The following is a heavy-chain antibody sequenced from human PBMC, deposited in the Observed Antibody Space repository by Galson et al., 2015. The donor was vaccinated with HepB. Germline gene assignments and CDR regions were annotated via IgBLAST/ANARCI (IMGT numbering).Heavy chain of an antibody. CDR2: LSSDGSNK. CDR3: ARGRGITDRYYYFYTEMDV. Sequence: SLRLSCAASGSTFSSHAMYWVRQAPGKGLEWVATLSSDGSNKYYADSVRGQFSISRDNSNNTLSLQMNSLRPEDTAVYYCARGRGITDRYYYFYTEMDVWGQGTAVTV. CDR1: GSTFSSHA. D-gene: IGHD1-26*01. V-gene: IGHV3-30-3*01. J-gene: IGHJ6*02.